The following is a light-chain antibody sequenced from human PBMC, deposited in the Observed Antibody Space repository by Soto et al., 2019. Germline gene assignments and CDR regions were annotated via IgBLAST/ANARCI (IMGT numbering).Light chain of an antibody. CDR2: GAS. CDR3: HQYSDWPYT. J-gene: IGKJ2*01. V-gene: IGKV3-15*01. Sequence: DIVMPQSPVTLSVSPGERAALSCRASQSVGGYLAWYQQKPGQAPRRVIHGASTRATGIPPRFSGSGSGTEFTLAISSLQSEDLSVYYCHQYSDWPYTVGQGTKLEIK. CDR1: QSVGGY.